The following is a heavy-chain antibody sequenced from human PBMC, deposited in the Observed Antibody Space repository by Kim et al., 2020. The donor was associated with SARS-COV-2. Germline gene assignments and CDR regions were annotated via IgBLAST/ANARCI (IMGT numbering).Heavy chain of an antibody. J-gene: IGHJ2*01. V-gene: IGHV4-34*01. CDR1: GRSFSGYY. CDR3: AGGKSEYFGSGRARSFDL. D-gene: IGHD3-10*01. CDR2: ITQTGTT. Sequence: SETLSLTCAVYGRSFSGYYWTWIRQAPGTGLQWIGEITQTGTTNYDPSLRGRVTISVAASEKQFSLVLTSATAADTAVYYCAGGKSEYFGSGRARSFDL.